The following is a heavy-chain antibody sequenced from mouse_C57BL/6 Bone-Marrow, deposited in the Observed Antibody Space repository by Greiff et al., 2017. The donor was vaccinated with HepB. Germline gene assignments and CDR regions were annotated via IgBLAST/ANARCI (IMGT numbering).Heavy chain of an antibody. D-gene: IGHD1-1*01. Sequence: VQRVESGAELVRPGPSVKVSCKASGYAFTNYLIEWVKQRPGQGLEWIGVINPGSGGTNYNEKFKGKATLTADKSSSTAYMQLSSLTSEDSAVYFCARCYGSSPEDYWGQGTTLTVSS. CDR1: GYAFTNYL. J-gene: IGHJ2*01. V-gene: IGHV1-54*01. CDR2: INPGSGGT. CDR3: ARCYGSSPEDY.